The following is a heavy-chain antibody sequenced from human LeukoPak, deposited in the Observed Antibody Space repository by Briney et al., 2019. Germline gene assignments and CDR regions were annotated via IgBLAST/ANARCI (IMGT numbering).Heavy chain of an antibody. D-gene: IGHD6-19*01. V-gene: IGHV3-11*01. CDR1: GFTFSDYY. CDR2: ISSSGSTI. CDR3: ARDLVDSSGWFVPAVYYYYGMDV. J-gene: IGHJ6*02. Sequence: PGGSLRLSCAASGFTFSDYYMSWIRQAPGKGLEWVSYISSSGSTIYYADSVKGRFTISRDNAKNSLYLQMNSLRAEDTAVYYCARDLVDSSGWFVPAVYYYYGMDVWGQGTTVTVSS.